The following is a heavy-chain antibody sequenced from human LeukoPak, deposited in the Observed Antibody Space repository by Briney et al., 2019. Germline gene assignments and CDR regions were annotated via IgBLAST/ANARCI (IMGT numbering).Heavy chain of an antibody. D-gene: IGHD4-23*01. V-gene: IGHV4-59*01. CDR1: GGSISSYY. CDR3: ARDYYGGNSGYYFDY. CDR2: IYYSGST. Sequence: PSETLSLICTVSGGSISSYYWSWIRQPAGKGLEWIGYIYYSGSTNYNPSVKSRVTISVDTSKNQFSLKLSSVTAADTAVYYCARDYYGGNSGYYFDYWGQGTLVTVSS. J-gene: IGHJ4*02.